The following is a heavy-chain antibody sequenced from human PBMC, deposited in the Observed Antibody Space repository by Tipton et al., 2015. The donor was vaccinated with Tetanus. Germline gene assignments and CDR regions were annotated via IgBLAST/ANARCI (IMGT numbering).Heavy chain of an antibody. Sequence: LRLSCSVSGGSISTYYWSWIRQPPGKGLEWIGSVYYSGSTNYSPSLQSRVTISVDTSKNQFFLILSSVTAADTAVYYCARADYGDYAAHFDYWGQGGLVTVSS. CDR3: ARADYGDYAAHFDY. CDR2: VYYSGST. V-gene: IGHV4-59*01. J-gene: IGHJ4*02. D-gene: IGHD4-17*01. CDR1: GGSISTYY.